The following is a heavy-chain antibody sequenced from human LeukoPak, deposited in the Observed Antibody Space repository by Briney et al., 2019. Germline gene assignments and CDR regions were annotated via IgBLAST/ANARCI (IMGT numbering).Heavy chain of an antibody. J-gene: IGHJ5*02. Sequence: GGSLRLSCAASGFPFSGYSMNWVRQAPGKGLEWVSYISGSSSIIYYADSVKGRFTISGDNAKNSLYLQMNSLRAEDTAVYYCARARPYGSGRNWFDPWGQGALVTVSS. CDR1: GFPFSGYS. D-gene: IGHD3-10*01. V-gene: IGHV3-48*04. CDR3: ARARPYGSGRNWFDP. CDR2: ISGSSSII.